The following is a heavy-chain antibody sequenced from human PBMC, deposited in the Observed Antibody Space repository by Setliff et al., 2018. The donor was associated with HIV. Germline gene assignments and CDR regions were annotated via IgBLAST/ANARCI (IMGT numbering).Heavy chain of an antibody. CDR1: GDFFSSDYY. J-gene: IGHJ4*02. V-gene: IGHV4-38-2*02. CDR2: IYNIGST. Sequence: PSETLSLTCTVSGDFFSSDYYWSWIRQPPGKGLEWIGSIYNIGSTYYNPSLKSRVTISVDTSKNQFSLKLSSVTAADTAVYYCAANFHWGQGTLVTVSS. CDR3: AANFH. D-gene: IGHD7-27*01.